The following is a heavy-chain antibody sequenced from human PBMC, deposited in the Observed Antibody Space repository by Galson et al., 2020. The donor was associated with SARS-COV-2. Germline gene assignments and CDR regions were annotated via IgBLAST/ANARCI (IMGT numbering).Heavy chain of an antibody. CDR2: IHYSGST. CDR1: GGSISSGGYS. J-gene: IGHJ5*02. Sequence: SETLSLTCAVSGGSISSGGYSWSWIRQPPGKGLEWIGYIHYSGSTYYNPSLKSRVTISVDTSKNQFSLKLSSVTAADTAVYYCARGSRRSPSTVTTGWFDPWGQGTLVTVSS. D-gene: IGHD4-4*01. V-gene: IGHV4-30-4*07. CDR3: ARGSRRSPSTVTTGWFDP.